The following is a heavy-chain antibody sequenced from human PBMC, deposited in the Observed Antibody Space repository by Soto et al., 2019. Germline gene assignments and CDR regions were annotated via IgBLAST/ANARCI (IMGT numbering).Heavy chain of an antibody. CDR1: GGSVSSGGDY. Sequence: QVQLQESGPGQVKPSQTLSLTCTVSGGSVSSGGDYWSWIRQHPGKGLEWIGNVYYSGSTYYNPSLRRRLTISLDSSKNQFSLKLTSVTAADTAVYFCARDRNLRNFDYWGQGALVTVSS. CDR2: VYYSGST. V-gene: IGHV4-31*03. J-gene: IGHJ4*02. CDR3: ARDRNLRNFDY.